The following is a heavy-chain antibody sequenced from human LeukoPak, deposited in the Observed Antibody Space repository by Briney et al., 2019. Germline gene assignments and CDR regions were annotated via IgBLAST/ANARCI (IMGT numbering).Heavy chain of an antibody. CDR3: ARGNYYYYYMDV. J-gene: IGHJ6*03. CDR2: INPYNGAT. CDR1: GYTFTGYY. V-gene: IGHV1-2*02. Sequence: ASVKVSCKASGYTFTGYYIHWVRQAPGQGLDWMGWINPYNGATTYAQKFEGRVTMTRDTSISTVYMELSSLRSEDMAVYYCARGNYYYYYMDVWGKGTTVTVSS.